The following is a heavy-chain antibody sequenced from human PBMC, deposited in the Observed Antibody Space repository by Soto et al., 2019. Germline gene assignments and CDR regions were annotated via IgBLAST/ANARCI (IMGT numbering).Heavy chain of an antibody. J-gene: IGHJ6*02. Sequence: GGSLRLSCGASGFSFSKYGMHWVRQAPGEGLEWLSLISYDGSEKWYAESVKGRFTISRDNSKNTLYLQMNSLRGDDTAVYFCAKGYEVSPPVASAWYSNYFYGVDVSGRGPTVTVYS. CDR2: ISYDGSEK. D-gene: IGHD6-19*01. CDR3: AKGYEVSPPVASAWYSNYFYGVDV. CDR1: GFSFSKYG. V-gene: IGHV3-30*18.